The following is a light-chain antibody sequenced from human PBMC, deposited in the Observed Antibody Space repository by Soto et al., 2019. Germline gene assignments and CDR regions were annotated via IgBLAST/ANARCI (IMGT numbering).Light chain of an antibody. J-gene: IGKJ1*01. CDR1: QSAFSSY. V-gene: IGKV3-20*01. Sequence: ETVLTQSPGTLSLSPGERATLSCRASQSAFSSYLAWFQKKPGQAPRLLIYSASSRATGVPDRFSGSGSGTDFTLPISRLEPEDFAVYYCQHYGSSPWTLGQGTKVKIK. CDR2: SAS. CDR3: QHYGSSPWT.